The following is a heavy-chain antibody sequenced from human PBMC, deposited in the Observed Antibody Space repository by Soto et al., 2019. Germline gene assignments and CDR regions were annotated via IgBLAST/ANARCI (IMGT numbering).Heavy chain of an antibody. J-gene: IGHJ6*02. CDR2: IYYSGST. CDR3: ARDLEPVGMDV. D-gene: IGHD1-1*01. CDR1: GGSISSYY. V-gene: IGHV4-59*01. Sequence: SETLSLTCTVSGGSISSYYWSWIRQPPGKGLEWIGYIYYSGSTNYNPSLKSRVTISVDTSKNQFSLKLSSVTAADTAVYYCARDLEPVGMDVWGQGTTVTVSS.